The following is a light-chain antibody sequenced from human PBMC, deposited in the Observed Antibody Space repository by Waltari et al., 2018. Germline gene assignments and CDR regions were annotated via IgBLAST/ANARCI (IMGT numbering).Light chain of an antibody. CDR2: EAS. Sequence: EIVLTQSPGTLSLPPGERATLSGRASQSVSRFLAWYQQKPGQAPRLLIYEASSRATDIPDRFSGSGSGTDFSLTISRLEAEDFAVYYCQKYGTLPATFGQGTKVEIK. CDR3: QKYGTLPAT. CDR1: QSVSRF. J-gene: IGKJ1*01. V-gene: IGKV3-20*01.